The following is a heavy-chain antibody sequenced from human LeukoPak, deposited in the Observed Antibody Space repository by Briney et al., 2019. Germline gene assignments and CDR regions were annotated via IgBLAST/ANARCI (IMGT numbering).Heavy chain of an antibody. V-gene: IGHV1-69*06. J-gene: IGHJ4*02. CDR3: ARDFVPEGRQLSDY. Sequence: SVKVSCKASGGTFSSYAISWVRQAPGQGLEWMGGIIPIFGTANYAQKFQGRVTITADKSTSTAYMELSSLRSEDTAVYYCARDFVPEGRQLSDYWGQGTLVTVSS. CDR2: IIPIFGTA. CDR1: GGTFSSYA. D-gene: IGHD5-18*01.